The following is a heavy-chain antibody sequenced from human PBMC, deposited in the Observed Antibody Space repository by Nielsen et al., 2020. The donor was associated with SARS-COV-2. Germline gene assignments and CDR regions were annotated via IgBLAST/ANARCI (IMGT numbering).Heavy chain of an antibody. V-gene: IGHV1-18*04. Sequence: ASVTVSCKASGYTFTNYGVSWVRQAPGQGLEWMGWISAFNGNTYYAQKFQGRVTVTTDTSTSTANMELRSLRSEDTAVYYCAEWSDMEDYFDYWGQGTLVTVSS. J-gene: IGHJ4*02. D-gene: IGHD3-3*01. CDR2: ISAFNGNT. CDR1: GYTFTNYG. CDR3: AEWSDMEDYFDY.